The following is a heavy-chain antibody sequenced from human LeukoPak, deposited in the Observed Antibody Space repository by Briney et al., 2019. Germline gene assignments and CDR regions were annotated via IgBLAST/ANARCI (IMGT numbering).Heavy chain of an antibody. V-gene: IGHV3-11*04. J-gene: IGHJ4*02. CDR3: AAIAVAGIYVDY. CDR1: GFTFSDYY. D-gene: IGHD6-19*01. CDR2: ISSSGSTI. Sequence: PGGSLRLSCAASGFTFSDYYMSWIRQAPGKGLEWVSYISSSGSTIYYADSVKGRFTISRDNAKNSLYLQMNSLRAEDTAVYYCAAIAVAGIYVDYWGQGTLVTVSS.